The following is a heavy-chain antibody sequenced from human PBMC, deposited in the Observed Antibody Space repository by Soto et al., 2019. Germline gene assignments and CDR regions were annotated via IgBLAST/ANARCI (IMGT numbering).Heavy chain of an antibody. Sequence: GGSLRLSCAASGFTFSSYSMNWVRQAPGKGLEWVSSISSSSSYIYYADSVKGRFTISRDNAKNSLYLQMNSLRAEDTAVYYCARDPPYSSGGEYFQHWGQGTLVTVSS. V-gene: IGHV3-21*01. J-gene: IGHJ1*01. D-gene: IGHD6-25*01. CDR3: ARDPPYSSGGEYFQH. CDR1: GFTFSSYS. CDR2: ISSSSSYI.